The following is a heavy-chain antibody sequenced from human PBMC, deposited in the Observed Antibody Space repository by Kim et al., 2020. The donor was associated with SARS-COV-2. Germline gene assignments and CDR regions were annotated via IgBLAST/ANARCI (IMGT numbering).Heavy chain of an antibody. D-gene: IGHD6-13*01. CDR3: ARGREGYTSIWYLDY. V-gene: IGHV4-59*01. CDR1: GGSISSYY. CDR2: IYYSGST. J-gene: IGHJ4*02. Sequence: SETLSLTCTVSGGSISSYYWSWIRQPPGKGLEWIGYIYYSGSTNYNPSLKSRVSISVDTSKNQFSLKLSSVTAADTAAYFCARGREGYTSIWYLDYWGQG.